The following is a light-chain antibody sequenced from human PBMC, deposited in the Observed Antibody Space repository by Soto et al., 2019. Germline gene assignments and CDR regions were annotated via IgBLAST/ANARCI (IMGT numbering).Light chain of an antibody. CDR1: QSIGSN. V-gene: IGKV3-15*01. CDR2: DAS. Sequence: EIVMTQSPGTLSVSPGERATLSCRASQSIGSNLAWYQQKPGLPPRLLIYDASSRATALPARFSGGGSGTEFTLTISSLQAEDFAVYYCQQHDNWPLTFGGGTKLEIK. CDR3: QQHDNWPLT. J-gene: IGKJ4*01.